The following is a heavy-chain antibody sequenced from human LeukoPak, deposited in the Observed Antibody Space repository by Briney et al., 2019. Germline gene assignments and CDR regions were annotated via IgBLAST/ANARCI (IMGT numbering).Heavy chain of an antibody. Sequence: PSETLSLTCTVSGGSISSYYWSWIQQPAGKGLEWIGRIYTSGSTNYNPSLKSRVTMSVDTSKNQFSLKLSSVTAADTAVYYCARDRVIAVDGYYFDYWGQGTLVTVSS. V-gene: IGHV4-4*07. CDR1: GGSISSYY. J-gene: IGHJ4*02. D-gene: IGHD6-19*01. CDR2: IYTSGST. CDR3: ARDRVIAVDGYYFDY.